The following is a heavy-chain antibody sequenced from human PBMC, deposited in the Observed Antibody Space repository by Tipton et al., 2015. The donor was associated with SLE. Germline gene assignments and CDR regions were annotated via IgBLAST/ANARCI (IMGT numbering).Heavy chain of an antibody. CDR1: GFTFSSYA. CDR3: AKGNYGSGSFFDY. CDR2: ISYDGSNK. D-gene: IGHD3-10*01. J-gene: IGHJ4*02. Sequence: SLRLSCAASGFTFSSYAMHWVRQAPGKGLEWVAVISYDGSNKYYADSVKGRFTISRDNSKNTLYLQMNSLRAEDTAVYYCAKGNYGSGSFFDYWGQGTLVTVSS. V-gene: IGHV3-30-3*01.